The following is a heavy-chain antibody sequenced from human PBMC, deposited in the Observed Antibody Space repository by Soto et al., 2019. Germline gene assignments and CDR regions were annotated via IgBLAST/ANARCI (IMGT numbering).Heavy chain of an antibody. CDR1: GFKFSNYA. CDR2: ISATGGGT. V-gene: IGHV3-23*01. Sequence: PGGSLRLSCAASGFKFSNYAMRWVRHAPGKGLEWVSLISATGGGTYYADSVKGRFTISRDNSHNTLYLQVHSLTAEDMAVYYCAKDRRAGGNSAFYFDFWGQGAQVTVSS. CDR3: AKDRRAGGNSAFYFDF. J-gene: IGHJ4*02. D-gene: IGHD3-16*01.